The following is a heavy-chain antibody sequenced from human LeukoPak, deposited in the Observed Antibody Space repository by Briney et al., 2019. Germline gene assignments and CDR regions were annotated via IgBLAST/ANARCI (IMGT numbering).Heavy chain of an antibody. CDR2: IYYSGST. V-gene: IGHV4-59*01. CDR3: ARVGVKAATLSSYYFDY. D-gene: IGHD3-16*01. CDR1: GGSISSYY. Sequence: PSETLSLTCTVSGGSISSYYWSWIRQPPGKGLEWIGYIYYSGSTNYNSSLKSRVTISVDTSKNQFSLKLSSVTAADTAVYYCARVGVKAATLSSYYFDYWGQGTLVTVSS. J-gene: IGHJ4*02.